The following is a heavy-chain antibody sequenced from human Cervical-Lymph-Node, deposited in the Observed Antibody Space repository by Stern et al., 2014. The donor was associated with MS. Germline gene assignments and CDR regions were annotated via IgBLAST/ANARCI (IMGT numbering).Heavy chain of an antibody. CDR3: ATLGTLTGPVES. J-gene: IGHJ4*02. V-gene: IGHV3-21*01. CDR1: GFTISSYS. CDR2: ISSAGSYI. D-gene: IGHD3-9*01. Sequence: EVQLVESGGGLVKPGGSLRLSCAGFGFTISSYSMTWVRQAPGKGLEWVSSISSAGSYIYYADSVKGRFNISRENAQNSLYLEMNSLRAEDTAVYYCATLGTLTGPVESWGQGTLVTVSS.